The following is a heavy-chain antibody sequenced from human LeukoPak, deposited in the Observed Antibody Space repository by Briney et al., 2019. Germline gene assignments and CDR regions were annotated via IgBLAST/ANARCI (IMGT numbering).Heavy chain of an antibody. CDR2: IYPGDSDT. CDR1: GYSFTSYW. CDR3: ARVKSDYYGSGSYYFLGFDP. V-gene: IGHV5-51*01. D-gene: IGHD3-10*01. J-gene: IGHJ5*02. Sequence: GESLKISCKGSGYSFTSYWIGWVRQMPVKGLEWMGIIYPGDSDTRYSPSFQGQVTISADKSISTAYLQWSSLKASDTAMYYCARVKSDYYGSGSYYFLGFDPWGQGTLVTVSS.